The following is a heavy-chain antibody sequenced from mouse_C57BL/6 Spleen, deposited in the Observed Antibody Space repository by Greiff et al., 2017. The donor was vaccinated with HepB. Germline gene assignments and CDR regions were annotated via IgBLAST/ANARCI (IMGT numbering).Heavy chain of an antibody. CDR1: GYTFTSYT. V-gene: IGHV1-4*01. CDR2: INPSSGYT. CDR3: ARRGNYDYAMDY. Sequence: QVQLQQSGAELARPGASVKMSCKASGYTFTSYTMHWVKQRPGQGLEWIGYINPSSGYTKYNQKFKDKATLTADKSSSTAYMQLSSLTSEDSAVYYCARRGNYDYAMDYWGQGTSVTVSS. D-gene: IGHD2-1*01. J-gene: IGHJ4*01.